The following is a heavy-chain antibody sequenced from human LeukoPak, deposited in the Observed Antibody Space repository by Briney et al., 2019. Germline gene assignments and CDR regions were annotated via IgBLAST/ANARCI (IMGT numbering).Heavy chain of an antibody. CDR2: IRYDGSNK. CDR3: AKGGEPIVVVPAAIGF. D-gene: IGHD2-2*02. V-gene: IGHV3-30*02. CDR1: GFTFSSYG. J-gene: IGHJ4*02. Sequence: GGSLRLSCAASGFTFSSYGMHWVRQAPGKGLEWVAFIRYDGSNKYYADSVKGRFTISRDNSKNTLYLQMNSLRAEDTAVYYCAKGGEPIVVVPAAIGFWGQGTLVTVSS.